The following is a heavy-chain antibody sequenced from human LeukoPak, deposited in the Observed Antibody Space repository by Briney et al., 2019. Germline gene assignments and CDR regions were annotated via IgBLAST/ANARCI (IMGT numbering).Heavy chain of an antibody. Sequence: PGGSLRLSCAASGFTVSGNYMSWVRQAPGKGLEWVSSISSSSSYIYYADSVKGRFTISRDNAKNSLYLQMNSLRAEDTAVYYCARDRSAGTPLDYWGQGTLVTVSS. D-gene: IGHD6-19*01. CDR1: GFTVSGNY. CDR3: ARDRSAGTPLDY. CDR2: ISSSSSYI. V-gene: IGHV3-21*01. J-gene: IGHJ4*02.